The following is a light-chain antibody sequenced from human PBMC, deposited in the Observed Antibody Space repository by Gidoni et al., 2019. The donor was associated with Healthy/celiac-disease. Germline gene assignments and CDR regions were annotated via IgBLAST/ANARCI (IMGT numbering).Light chain of an antibody. CDR1: QSFSSYY. Sequence: EMFLTQSPGTLSLSPGEGATLSCRASQSFSSYYLAWYQQKPGQTPRLLIYGASSRATGIPDRFSGSGPGTDFTLTISRLEPEDFAVYYCQQYGSSPLTFGGGTKVEI. J-gene: IGKJ4*01. CDR2: GAS. CDR3: QQYGSSPLT. V-gene: IGKV3-20*01.